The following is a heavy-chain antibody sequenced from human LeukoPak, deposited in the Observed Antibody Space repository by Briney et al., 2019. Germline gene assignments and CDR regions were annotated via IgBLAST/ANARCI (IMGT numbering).Heavy chain of an antibody. V-gene: IGHV4-34*01. Sequence: PSETLSLTCAVYGGSFSGYYWSRIRQPPGKGLEWIGEINHSGSTNYNPSLKSRVTISVDTSKNQFSLKLSSVTAADTAVYYCARASPQYYDFWSGYFGSALNWFDPWGQGTLVTVSS. CDR3: ARASPQYYDFWSGYFGSALNWFDP. D-gene: IGHD3-3*01. J-gene: IGHJ5*02. CDR1: GGSFSGYY. CDR2: INHSGST.